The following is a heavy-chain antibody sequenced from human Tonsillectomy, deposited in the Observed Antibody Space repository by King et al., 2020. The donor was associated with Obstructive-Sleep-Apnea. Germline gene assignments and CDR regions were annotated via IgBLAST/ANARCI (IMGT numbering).Heavy chain of an antibody. D-gene: IGHD4-11*01. CDR3: AGDNCVDYPLLGALAV. CDR1: RFAFSSYA. V-gene: IGHV3-30*04. Sequence: QLVQSGGGVVQPGRSLRLSCAASRFAFSSYAMHWVRQAPGKGLEWLSLISYDGSNKNYADSVNGRFTISRDNSKNRLYLQMNSLRAEDTAVYYGAGDNCVDYPLLGALAVWGQGTTVTVSS. CDR2: ISYDGSNK. J-gene: IGHJ6*02.